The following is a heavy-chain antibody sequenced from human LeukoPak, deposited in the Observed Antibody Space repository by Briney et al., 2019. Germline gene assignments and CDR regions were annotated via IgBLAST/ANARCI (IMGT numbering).Heavy chain of an antibody. Sequence: GGSLRLSCAASGFTVSSTYMSWVRQAPGKGLEWVSVIYSGGKVYYIDSVKGRFTISRDSSKNTLFLHMNTLRADDTAIYYCAKDRTVGASYWYFDLWGRGTLVTVSS. CDR1: GFTVSSTY. CDR2: IYSGGKV. J-gene: IGHJ2*01. CDR3: AKDRTVGASYWYFDL. V-gene: IGHV3-53*01. D-gene: IGHD1-26*01.